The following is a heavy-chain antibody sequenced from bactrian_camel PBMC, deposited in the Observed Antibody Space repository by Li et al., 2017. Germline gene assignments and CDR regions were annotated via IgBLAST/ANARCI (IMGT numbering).Heavy chain of an antibody. V-gene: IGHV3S54*01. CDR2: TYTSSGEL. CDR1: GFTSGLTLESKC. J-gene: IGHJ4*01. D-gene: IGHD3*01. Sequence: QVQLVESGGGSVQPGGSLNVSCEASGFTSGLTLESKCMGWFRQAPGKQREGVAATYTSSGELYYADSVKDRFAISRDDTTRTFYLQMNNMKPDDTAMYYCAAARYCYSAHWPVGREVASGKGTQVTVS.